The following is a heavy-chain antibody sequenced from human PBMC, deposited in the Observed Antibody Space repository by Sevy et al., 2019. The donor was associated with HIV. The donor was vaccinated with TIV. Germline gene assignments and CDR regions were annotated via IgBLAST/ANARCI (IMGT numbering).Heavy chain of an antibody. Sequence: QSQTLSLTCTVSGGSISSDSYYWSWIRQPAGKGLEWIGRIYISGNTNYNPSLKSRVTISVDTSKNQFSLKVSSVTAADTAVYYCAAAAAQRGNWFDPWGQGTLVTVSS. CDR3: AAAAAQRGNWFDP. CDR2: IYISGNT. J-gene: IGHJ5*02. V-gene: IGHV4-61*02. D-gene: IGHD6-13*01. CDR1: GGSISSDSYY.